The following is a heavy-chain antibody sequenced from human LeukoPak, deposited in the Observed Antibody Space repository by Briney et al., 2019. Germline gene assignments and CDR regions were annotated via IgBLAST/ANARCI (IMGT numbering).Heavy chain of an antibody. CDR3: ARHEEAAGTHIDY. D-gene: IGHD6-13*01. J-gene: IGHJ4*02. CDR1: GGSISSHY. CDR2: IYYSGSTNYT. V-gene: IGHV4-59*08. Sequence: PSETLSLTCTVSGGSISSHYWSWIRQPPGKGLEWIGYIYYSGSTNYTNYNPSLKSRVTISVDTSKNQFSLKLSSVTAADTAVYYCARHEEAAGTHIDYWGQGTLVTVSS.